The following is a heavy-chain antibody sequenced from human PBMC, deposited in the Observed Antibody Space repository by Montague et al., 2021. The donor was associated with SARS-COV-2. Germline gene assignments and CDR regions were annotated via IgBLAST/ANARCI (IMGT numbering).Heavy chain of an antibody. J-gene: IGHJ4*02. V-gene: IGHV2-5*02. CDR1: GFSLNASGVG. CDR2: IYWDDDK. D-gene: IGHD5-24*01. Sequence: PELVKPTQTLTQTCTFSGFSLNASGVGVGWIRQPPGKALEWPASIYWDDDKRYSPSLKTRLTTTKDTSKSQVVLRMTNVDPVDTATYYCAHSPIERGFWGQGTLVTVSS. CDR3: AHSPIERGF.